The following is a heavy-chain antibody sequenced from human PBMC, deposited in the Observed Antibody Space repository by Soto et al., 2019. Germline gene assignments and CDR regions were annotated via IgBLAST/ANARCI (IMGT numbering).Heavy chain of an antibody. CDR2: INHSGST. J-gene: IGHJ5*02. CDR3: ARGRRAIFGVVIKSGSWFDP. CDR1: GGSFSGYY. V-gene: IGHV4-34*01. Sequence: PSETLSLTCAVYGGSFSGYYWSWIRQPPGKGLEWIGEINHSGSTNYNPSLKSRVTISVDTSKNQFSLKLSSVTAADTAVYYCARGRRAIFGVVIKSGSWFDPWGQGTLVTVSS. D-gene: IGHD3-3*01.